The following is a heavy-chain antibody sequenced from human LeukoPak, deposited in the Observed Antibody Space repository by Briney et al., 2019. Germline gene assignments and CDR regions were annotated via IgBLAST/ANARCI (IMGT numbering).Heavy chain of an antibody. Sequence: ASVKVSCKASGYTFTSYGISWVRQAPGQGLEWMGWISAYNGNTNYAQKLQGRVTMTTDTSTSTAYMELRSLRSDDTAVYHCARDRGAFSGSYDLDYWGQGTLVTVSS. V-gene: IGHV1-18*01. CDR1: GYTFTSYG. D-gene: IGHD1-26*01. CDR2: ISAYNGNT. J-gene: IGHJ4*02. CDR3: ARDRGAFSGSYDLDY.